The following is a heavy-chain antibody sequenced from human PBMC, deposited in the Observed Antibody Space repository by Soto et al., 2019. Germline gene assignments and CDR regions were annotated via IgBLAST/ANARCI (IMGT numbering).Heavy chain of an antibody. CDR1: GFTFSSYA. CDR2: ISAIGDRV. Sequence: GGSLRLSCAASGFTFSSYAMSWVRQAPGKRLEWVSSISAIGDRVYHADSVKGRFTVSRDNSKNTLYLQMNSLRAEDTAVYYCARFSRCAGDCPQELWGRGTLVTVLL. V-gene: IGHV3-23*01. CDR3: ARFSRCAGDCPQEL. D-gene: IGHD2-21*02. J-gene: IGHJ4*02.